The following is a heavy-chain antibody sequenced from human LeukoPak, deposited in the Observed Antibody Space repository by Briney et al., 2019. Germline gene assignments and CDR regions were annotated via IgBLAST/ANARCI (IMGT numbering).Heavy chain of an antibody. CDR2: IKQDGSEK. Sequence: PGGSLRLSYAASGFTFSSYWMSWVRQAPGKGLEWVANIKQDGSEKYYVDSVKGRFTISRDNAKNSLYLQMNSLRAEDTAVYYCATHIVVVTATIFDYWGQGTLVTVSS. J-gene: IGHJ4*02. CDR1: GFTFSSYW. V-gene: IGHV3-7*01. D-gene: IGHD2-21*02. CDR3: ATHIVVVTATIFDY.